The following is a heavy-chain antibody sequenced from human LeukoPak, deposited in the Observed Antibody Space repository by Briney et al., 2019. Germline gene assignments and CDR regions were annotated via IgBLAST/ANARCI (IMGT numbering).Heavy chain of an antibody. V-gene: IGHV3-48*04. CDR2: ISSSSSTI. Sequence: GALSLSFAASGFPFSSYSMNWVRPAPGKGLEWVSYISSSSSTIYYADSVKGRFTISRDNAKNSLYLQMNSLRAEDTAVYYCARDWTSGYWGQGTLVTVSS. CDR3: ARDWTSGY. CDR1: GFPFSSYS. J-gene: IGHJ4*02. D-gene: IGHD3/OR15-3a*01.